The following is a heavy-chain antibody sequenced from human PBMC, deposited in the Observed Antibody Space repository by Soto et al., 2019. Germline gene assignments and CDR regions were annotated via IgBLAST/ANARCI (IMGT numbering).Heavy chain of an antibody. J-gene: IGHJ6*02. CDR2: IIGSGGST. CDR3: AKGGPLRYDSSGYHPLFYYYYGMDV. CDR1: GFTFSSYA. D-gene: IGHD3-22*01. V-gene: IGHV3-23*01. Sequence: PGGSLRLSCAASGFTFSSYAMSWVRQAPGKGLEWVSAIIGSGGSTYYADSVKGRFTISRDNSKNTLYLQMNSLRAEDTAVYYCAKGGPLRYDSSGYHPLFYYYYGMDVWGQGTTVTVS.